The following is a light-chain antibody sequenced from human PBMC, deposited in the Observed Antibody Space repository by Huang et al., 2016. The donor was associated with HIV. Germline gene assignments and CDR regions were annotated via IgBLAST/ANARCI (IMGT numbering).Light chain of an antibody. J-gene: IGKJ2*01. V-gene: IGKV1-39*01. Sequence: DIQMTQSPLSLSASVGDRVTITCRASQNIDNYFNWYQQKPGKAPKLLIYSASNLQSGVPSRFIGSASGTYFALTINNLQPDDFATYYCQQAYTTPIYTFGQGTNLDIK. CDR2: SAS. CDR1: QNIDNY. CDR3: QQAYTTPIYT.